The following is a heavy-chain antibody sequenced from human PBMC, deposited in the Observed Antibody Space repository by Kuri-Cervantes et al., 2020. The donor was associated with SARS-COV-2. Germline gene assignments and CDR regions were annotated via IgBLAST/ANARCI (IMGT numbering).Heavy chain of an antibody. CDR3: ARHPRGHYDSRMYYFDY. Sequence: SETLSLTCTVSGGSISSGDYYWSWIRQPPGKGLEWIGYIYYSGSTYYNPSLKSRVTISVDTSKNQFSLKLSSVTAADTAVYYCARHPRGHYDSRMYYFDYWGQGTLVTVSS. CDR1: GGSISSGDYY. V-gene: IGHV4-30-4*08. CDR2: IYYSGST. D-gene: IGHD3-22*01. J-gene: IGHJ4*02.